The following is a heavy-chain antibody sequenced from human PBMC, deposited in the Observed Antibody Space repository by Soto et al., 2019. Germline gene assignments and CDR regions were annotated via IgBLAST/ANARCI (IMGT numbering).Heavy chain of an antibody. CDR1: GYSFTSYW. CDR3: ARPQQLVRYYDSSGYPSGRPRFDY. D-gene: IGHD3-22*01. CDR2: VDPSDSYT. V-gene: IGHV5-10-1*01. J-gene: IGHJ4*02. Sequence: GESRMISCKGSGYSFTSYWISWVRPRPRKSLGGMGRVDPSDSYTNYSPSFQGHVTISADKSISTAYLQWSSLKASDTAVYYCARPQQLVRYYDSSGYPSGRPRFDYWVQGTLVTVSS.